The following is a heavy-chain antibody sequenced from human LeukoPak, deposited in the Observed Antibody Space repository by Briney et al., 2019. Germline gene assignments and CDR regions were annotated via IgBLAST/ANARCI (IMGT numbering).Heavy chain of an antibody. D-gene: IGHD1-7*01. J-gene: IGHJ4*02. V-gene: IGHV3-48*02. Sequence: GGSLRLSCAASGFTFSSYSMNWDRQAPGKGLEWVSYISSSSSTIYYRDSVKGRFTISRDSAKNSLYLQMNSLRDEDTAVYYCTPHRDGNYPFDYWGQGTLVTVSS. CDR3: TPHRDGNYPFDY. CDR2: ISSSSSTI. CDR1: GFTFSSYS.